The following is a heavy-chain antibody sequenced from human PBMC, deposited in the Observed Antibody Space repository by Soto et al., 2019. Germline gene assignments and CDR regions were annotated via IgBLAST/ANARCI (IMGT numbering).Heavy chain of an antibody. J-gene: IGHJ4*02. CDR2: IIPIFGTA. CDR3: ARVVYYDSSGYYGRGVTLDY. D-gene: IGHD3-22*01. Sequence: SVKVSCKASGGTFSSYAISWVRQAPGQGLEWMGGIIPIFGTANYAQKFQGRVTITADESTSTAYMELSSLRSEDTAVYYCARVVYYDSSGYYGRGVTLDYWGQGTLVTVS. CDR1: GGTFSSYA. V-gene: IGHV1-69*13.